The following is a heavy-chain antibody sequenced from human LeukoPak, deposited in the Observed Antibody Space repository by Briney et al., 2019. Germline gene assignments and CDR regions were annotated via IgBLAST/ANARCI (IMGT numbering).Heavy chain of an antibody. CDR2: TYSGGST. CDR1: RFTVSCNY. Sequence: GGSLRLSCAASRFTVSCNYMSWVRQAPGKGLEGVTNTYSGGSTYYANFLKGRITICKDNSKKTLYLQMNLLRAEDTAVYYCAREDRSDYYYMDVWGKGTTVTVSS. J-gene: IGHJ6*03. D-gene: IGHD3-3*01. V-gene: IGHV3-53*01. CDR3: AREDRSDYYYMDV.